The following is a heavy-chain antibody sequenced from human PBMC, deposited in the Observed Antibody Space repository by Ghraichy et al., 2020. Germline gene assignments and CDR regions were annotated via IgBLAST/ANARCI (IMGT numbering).Heavy chain of an antibody. CDR2: SSGGGGYT. CDR1: GLPFLICA. V-gene: IGHV3-23*01. CDR3: AKRFDGSTYTPLDS. Sequence: GGSLLLSFAASGLPFLICAMIFLRQAPGQWLEWFSISSGGGGYTYYADSVKGGVTISRDNSKNTLSLKLNSLRAEYTAVYYCAKRFDGSTYTPLDSWGQGTLVTVSS. D-gene: IGHD2-15*01. J-gene: IGHJ4*02.